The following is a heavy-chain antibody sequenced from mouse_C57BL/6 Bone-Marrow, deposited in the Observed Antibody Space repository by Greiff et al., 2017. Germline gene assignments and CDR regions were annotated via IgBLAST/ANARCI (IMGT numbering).Heavy chain of an antibody. CDR2: INPNYGTT. D-gene: IGHD1-1*01. J-gene: IGHJ1*03. CDR1: GYSFTDYN. Sequence: VQLQQSGPELVKPGASVKISCKASGYSFTDYNMNWVKQSNGKSLEWIGVINPNYGTTSYNQKFKGKATLTVDQSSSTAYMQLNSLTSEGSAFYYCAREGNYYGSSYEYVDVWGTGTTVTVSS. CDR3: AREGNYYGSSYEYVDV. V-gene: IGHV1-39*01.